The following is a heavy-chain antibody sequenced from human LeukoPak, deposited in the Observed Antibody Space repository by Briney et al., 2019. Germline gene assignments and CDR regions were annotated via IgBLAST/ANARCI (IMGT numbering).Heavy chain of an antibody. V-gene: IGHV4-59*08. CDR1: GGSISSYY. J-gene: IGHJ6*02. CDR2: IYYSGST. CDR3: ARHVMAVAGPRSYYYYYGMDV. Sequence: PSETLSLTCTASGGSISSYYWSWIRQPPGKGLEWIGYIYYSGSTNYNPSLKSRVTISVDTSKNQFSLKLSSVTAADTAVYYCARHVMAVAGPRSYYYYYGMDVWGQGTTVTVSS. D-gene: IGHD6-19*01.